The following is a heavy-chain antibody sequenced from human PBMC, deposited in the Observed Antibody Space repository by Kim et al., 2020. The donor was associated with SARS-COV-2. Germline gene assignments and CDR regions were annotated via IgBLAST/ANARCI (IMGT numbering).Heavy chain of an antibody. CDR1: GFTFSRYA. D-gene: IGHD2-21*01. Sequence: GGSLRLSCAALGFTFSRYAMHWVRQAPGKGLEWVAVIWSDGSTKYYADSVKGRFTVSRDSSKNKLYMQMNSLRAEDTALYYCATEIGGNWGDCWGRGTLGTVSS. V-gene: IGHV3-33*01. CDR2: IWSDGSTK. CDR3: ATEIGGNWGDC. J-gene: IGHJ4*02.